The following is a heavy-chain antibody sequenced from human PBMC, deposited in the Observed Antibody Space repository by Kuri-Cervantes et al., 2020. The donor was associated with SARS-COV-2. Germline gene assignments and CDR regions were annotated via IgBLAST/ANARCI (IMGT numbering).Heavy chain of an antibody. CDR2: ISSNGDT. V-gene: IGHV3-64D*06. J-gene: IGHJ4*01. CDR1: GFAFSSYA. Sequence: GESLKISCSASGFAFSSYAMHWVRQAPGKGLEYVSAISSNGDTYYAGYVKGRFTIARDNSKNTMYLQMSSLRTEDTAFYHCFSSAWFRGDYWGQGTLVTVSS. CDR3: FSSAWFRGDY. D-gene: IGHD6-19*01.